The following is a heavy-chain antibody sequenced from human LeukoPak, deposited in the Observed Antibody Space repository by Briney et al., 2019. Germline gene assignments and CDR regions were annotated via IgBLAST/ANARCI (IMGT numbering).Heavy chain of an antibody. CDR1: GFTFSSYW. Sequence: GGSLRLSCAASGFTFSSYWMSWVRQAPGRGLEWVANIKHDGSDRYYVDSVKGRFTISRDNAKNSLYLQMNSLRAEDTAVFYCARRGAAAGRNAFDLWGQGTMVTVSS. CDR2: IKHDGSDR. D-gene: IGHD6-13*01. V-gene: IGHV3-7*05. J-gene: IGHJ3*01. CDR3: ARRGAAAGRNAFDL.